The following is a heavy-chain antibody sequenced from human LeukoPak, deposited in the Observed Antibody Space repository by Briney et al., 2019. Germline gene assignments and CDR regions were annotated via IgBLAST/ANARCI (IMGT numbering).Heavy chain of an antibody. J-gene: IGHJ4*02. CDR1: GFTFSDHY. D-gene: IGHD1-26*01. Sequence: GGSLRLSCAASGFTFSDHYMDWVRQAPGKGLEWVGRIRNRAYSYTTEYAASVKGRFIISRDDSKNSLDLQMNSLKIEDTAVYYCTRRGGSPPGPDYWGQGTLVTVSP. CDR2: IRNRAYSYTT. V-gene: IGHV3-72*01. CDR3: TRRGGSPPGPDY.